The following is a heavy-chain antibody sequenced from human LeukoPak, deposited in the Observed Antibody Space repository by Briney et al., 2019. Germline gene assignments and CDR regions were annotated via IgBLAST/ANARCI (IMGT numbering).Heavy chain of an antibody. J-gene: IGHJ4*02. CDR3: ARDNDYGDYVFDY. CDR1: GFTFSDYY. V-gene: IGHV3-11*01. D-gene: IGHD4-17*01. CDR2: ISSSGSTI. Sequence: GGSLRLSCAASGFTFSDYYMSWIRQAPGKGLEWVSYISSSGSTIYYADSVKGRFTISRDNAKNSLYLQMNSLRAEDTAVYYCARDNDYGDYVFDYWGQRTLVTVSS.